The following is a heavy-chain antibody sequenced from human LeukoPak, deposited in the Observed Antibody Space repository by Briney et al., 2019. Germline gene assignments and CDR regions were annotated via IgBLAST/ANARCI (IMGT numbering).Heavy chain of an antibody. CDR2: INPSGGST. V-gene: IGHV1-46*01. CDR3: ARDALSWRYSGSYSAGGY. J-gene: IGHJ4*02. D-gene: IGHD1-26*01. CDR1: GYTFTNSY. Sequence: GASVKVSCKASGYTFTNSYIHWVRQAPGQVLEWMGLINPSGGSTSYAQKFQGRVTMTRDMSTSTVYMELSSLRSEDTAVYYCARDALSWRYSGSYSAGGYWGQGTLVTVSS.